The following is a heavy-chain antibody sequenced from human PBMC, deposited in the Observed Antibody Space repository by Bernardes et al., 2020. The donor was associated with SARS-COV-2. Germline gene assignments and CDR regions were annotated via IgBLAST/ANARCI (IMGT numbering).Heavy chain of an antibody. Sequence: SVKVSCKASGFTFTSSAVQWVRHARVQRLEWIGWIVVGSGNTNYAQKFQERVTITRDMSTSTAYMELSSLRSEDTAVYYCAAEPPGYSSSWYYYYYGMDVWGQGTTVTVSS. CDR1: GFTFTSSA. J-gene: IGHJ6*02. D-gene: IGHD6-13*01. CDR2: IVVGSGNT. V-gene: IGHV1-58*01. CDR3: AAEPPGYSSSWYYYYYGMDV.